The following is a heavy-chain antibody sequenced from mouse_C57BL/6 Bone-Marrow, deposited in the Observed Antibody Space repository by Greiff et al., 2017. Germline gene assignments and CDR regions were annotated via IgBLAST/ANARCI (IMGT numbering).Heavy chain of an antibody. CDR1: GFSLTSYG. CDR3: ARHGYYVGWYFDV. CDR2: IWSDGST. V-gene: IGHV2-6-1*01. Sequence: QVQLKESGPGLVAPSQSLSITCTVSGFSLTSYGVHWVRQPPGKGLEWLVVIWSDGSTTYNSALKSRLSISKDNSKSQVFLKMNRLQTDDTAMYYCARHGYYVGWYFDVWGTGTTVTVSS. J-gene: IGHJ1*03. D-gene: IGHD2-3*01.